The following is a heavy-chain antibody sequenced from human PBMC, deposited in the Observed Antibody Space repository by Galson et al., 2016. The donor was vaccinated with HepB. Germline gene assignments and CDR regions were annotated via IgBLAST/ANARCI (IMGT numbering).Heavy chain of an antibody. V-gene: IGHV3-23*01. CDR1: GFTFSSYA. CDR2: ISSSGGLT. D-gene: IGHD2-15*01. CDR3: AKDPGYCSGFSCSRWYYFDY. J-gene: IGHJ4*02. Sequence: SLRLSCAASGFTFSSYALNWVRQTPGKGLEWVSGISSSGGLTNYADSVKGRFTISRDNSKNTLYLQLNSLRAEDTGVYYCAKDPGYCSGFSCSRWYYFDYWGQGSLVTVSS.